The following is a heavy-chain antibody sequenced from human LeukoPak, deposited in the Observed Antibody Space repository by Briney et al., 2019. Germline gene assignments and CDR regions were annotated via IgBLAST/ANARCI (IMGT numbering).Heavy chain of an antibody. CDR1: GYTFTGYY. CDR3: ARAGMTGTSWFDP. Sequence: ASVKVSCKASGYTFTGYYMHWVRQAPGQGLEWMGWINPNSGGTNYAQKFQGRVTMTRDTSISTAYMELSRLRSDDTAVYYCARAGMTGTSWFDPWGQGTLVTVSS. CDR2: INPNSGGT. J-gene: IGHJ5*02. D-gene: IGHD1-7*01. V-gene: IGHV1-2*02.